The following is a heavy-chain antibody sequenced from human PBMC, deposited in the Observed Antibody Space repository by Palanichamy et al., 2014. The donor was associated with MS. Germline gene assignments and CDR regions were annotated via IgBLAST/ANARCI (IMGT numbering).Heavy chain of an antibody. CDR3: AKRGSKGFDV. CDR2: IKPNSGDT. J-gene: IGHJ6*02. Sequence: QEQLAQSGAEVKKPGASVKVSCKASGYTFNGYYIHWVRQAPGQGLEWMGWIKPNSGDTNYAQKFPDRVTMTRDTSISTAYMELSRLRSDDTAVYYCAKRGSKGFDVWGQGTTVSVSS. CDR1: GYTFNGYY. D-gene: IGHD5-12*01. V-gene: IGHV1-2*02.